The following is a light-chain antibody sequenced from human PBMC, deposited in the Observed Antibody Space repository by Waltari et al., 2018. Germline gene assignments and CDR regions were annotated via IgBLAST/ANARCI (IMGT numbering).Light chain of an antibody. Sequence: YQKHPVKAPKIIIDDVTDRPSGVSNRFSGSKSGNTASLTISGLQAEDETDYYCSSYTSSSTRVVFGGGTKLTVL. CDR2: DVT. V-gene: IGLV2-14*04. CDR3: SSYTSSSTRVV. J-gene: IGLJ2*01.